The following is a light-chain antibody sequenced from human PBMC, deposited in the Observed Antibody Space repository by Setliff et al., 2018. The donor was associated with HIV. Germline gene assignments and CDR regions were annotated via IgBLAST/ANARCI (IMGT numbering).Light chain of an antibody. Sequence: QPALTQPASVSGSPGQSITISCTGTTSDVGGYNYVSWYQHHPGKAPKLMIYEDTKRPSGVSNRFSGSKSGNTASLTISGLQTEDEADYHCCSYASSNTFYVFGTGTKVTVL. J-gene: IGLJ1*01. CDR2: EDT. CDR1: TSDVGGYNY. CDR3: CSYASSNTFYV. V-gene: IGLV2-14*01.